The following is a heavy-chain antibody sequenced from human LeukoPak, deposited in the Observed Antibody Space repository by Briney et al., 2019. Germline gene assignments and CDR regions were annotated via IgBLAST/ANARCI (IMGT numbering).Heavy chain of an antibody. V-gene: IGHV4-4*07. CDR3: ARRGSGKYFDY. CDR1: GGAISRWC. D-gene: IGHD3-10*01. J-gene: IGHJ4*02. CDR2: FCTTGST. Sequence: SETLSLTCTVSGGAISRWCWSWLRQPAGKGLEWIGRFCTTGSTNYSPSLKSRVTMSVDTSKNQFSLKLSSVTAADTAVYYCARRGSGKYFDYWGQGTLVTVSS.